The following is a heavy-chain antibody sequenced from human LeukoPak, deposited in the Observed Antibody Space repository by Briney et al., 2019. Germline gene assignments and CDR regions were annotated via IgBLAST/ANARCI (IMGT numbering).Heavy chain of an antibody. CDR3: ARDGSMVRGVIMKDV. D-gene: IGHD3-10*01. CDR1: GYTFTSYY. J-gene: IGHJ6*02. V-gene: IGHV1-46*01. CDR2: INPSGGST. Sequence: GASVKVSCKASGYTFTSYYMHWVRQAPGQGLEWMGIINPSGGSTSYAQKFQGRVTMTRDTSTSTVYMELCSLRSEDTAVYYCARDGSMVRGVIMKDVWGQGTTVTVSS.